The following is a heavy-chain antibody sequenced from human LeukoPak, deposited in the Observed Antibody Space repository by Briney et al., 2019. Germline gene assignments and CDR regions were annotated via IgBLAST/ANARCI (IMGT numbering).Heavy chain of an antibody. D-gene: IGHD5-12*01. CDR3: ARDQGGYSTDFDF. CDR2: INGGGTRT. Sequence: PGGSLRLSCAASGFTFSSSVMSWVRQAPGKGLEWVSTINGGGTRTYYAVSVNGRSIISRDNSMNTLYLQMNGLRAEDTAVYYCARDQGGYSTDFDFWGQGTLVTVSS. V-gene: IGHV3-23*01. CDR1: GFTFSSSV. J-gene: IGHJ4*02.